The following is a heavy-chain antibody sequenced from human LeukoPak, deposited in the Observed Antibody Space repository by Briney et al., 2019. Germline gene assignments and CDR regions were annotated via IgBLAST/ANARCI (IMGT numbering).Heavy chain of an antibody. CDR3: ARRHGYSYGSKTVNWFDP. V-gene: IGHV4-34*01. J-gene: IGHJ5*02. D-gene: IGHD5-18*01. Sequence: PSETLSLTCAVYGGSFRGYYWSWIRQPPGKGLEWIGEINHSGSTNYNPSLKSRVTISVDTSKNQFSLKLSSVTAADTAVYYCARRHGYSYGSKTVNWFDPWGQGTLVTVSS. CDR1: GGSFRGYY. CDR2: INHSGST.